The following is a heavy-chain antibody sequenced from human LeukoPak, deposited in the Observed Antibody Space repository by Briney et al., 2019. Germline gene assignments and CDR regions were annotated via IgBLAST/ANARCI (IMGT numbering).Heavy chain of an antibody. Sequence: ASVKVSCKASGYTFTSYDINWVRQATGQGLEWMGWMNPNSGNTGYAQKFQGRVTMTRNTSISTAYMELSSLRAEDTALYYCARNGRPIVVEWYFDLWGRGTLVTVSS. CDR2: MNPNSGNT. CDR1: GYTFTSYD. V-gene: IGHV1-8*01. D-gene: IGHD3-22*01. J-gene: IGHJ2*01. CDR3: ARNGRPIVVEWYFDL.